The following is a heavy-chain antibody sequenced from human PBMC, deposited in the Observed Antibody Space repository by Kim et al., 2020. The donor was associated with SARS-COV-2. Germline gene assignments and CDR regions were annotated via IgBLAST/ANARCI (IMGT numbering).Heavy chain of an antibody. Sequence: AQKFQGRVTSTADESTSTAYMELSSLRSEDTAVYYCARGRELTPDYFDYWGQGTLVTVSS. CDR3: ARGRELTPDYFDY. V-gene: IGHV1-69*01. D-gene: IGHD1-26*01. J-gene: IGHJ4*02.